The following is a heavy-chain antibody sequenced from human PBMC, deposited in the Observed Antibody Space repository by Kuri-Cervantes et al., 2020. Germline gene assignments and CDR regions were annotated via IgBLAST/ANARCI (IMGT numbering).Heavy chain of an antibody. CDR3: ARVYGDYELGI. D-gene: IGHD4-17*01. CDR2: INPNSGNT. V-gene: IGHV1-8*02. CDR1: GGTFSSYY. Sequence: ASVKVSCKASGGTFSSYYMHWVRQAPGQGLEWMGWINPNSGNTGYAQKFQGRVTMTRNTSISTAYMELRSLRSDDTAVYYCARVYGDYELGIWGQGTMVTVSS. J-gene: IGHJ3*02.